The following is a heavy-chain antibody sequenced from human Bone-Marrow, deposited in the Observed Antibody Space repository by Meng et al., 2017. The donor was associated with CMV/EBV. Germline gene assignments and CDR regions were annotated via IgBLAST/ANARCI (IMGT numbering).Heavy chain of an antibody. D-gene: IGHD1-20*01. CDR3: ARDNPIWLTGTSYYYYGMDV. CDR2: ISSSSSYI. CDR1: GLTFSSYS. V-gene: IGHV3-21*01. Sequence: GESLKISCAASGLTFSSYSMNWVRQAPGKGLEWVSSISSSSSYIYYADSVKGRFTISRDNAKNSVYLQMNSLRAEDTAVYYCARDNPIWLTGTSYYYYGMDVWGQGTTVTVSS. J-gene: IGHJ6*02.